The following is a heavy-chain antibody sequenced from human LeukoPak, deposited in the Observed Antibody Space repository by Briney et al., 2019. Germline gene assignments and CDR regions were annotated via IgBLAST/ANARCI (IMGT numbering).Heavy chain of an antibody. CDR3: AKAGTTGIHHWFDP. V-gene: IGHV4-38-2*01. CDR1: GYSISNDYY. Sequence: SETLSLTCVVSGYSISNDYYWGWIRQPPGKGLEWIGNIYHSGGSYYNPSLKSRVTILVDASKNQFSLKLSSVTAADTAVYYCAKAGTTGIHHWFDPWGQGNLVTVSS. D-gene: IGHD1-1*01. CDR2: IYHSGGS. J-gene: IGHJ5*02.